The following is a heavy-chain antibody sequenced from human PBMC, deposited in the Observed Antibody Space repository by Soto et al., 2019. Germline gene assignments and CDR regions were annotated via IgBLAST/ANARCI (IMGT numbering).Heavy chain of an antibody. V-gene: IGHV3-30*03. CDR3: TGIDTAGNVHLDFDP. Sequence: GGSLRLSCAASGFTFSSYGMHWVRQAPGKGLEWVAVISYDGSNKYYADSVKGRFTISRDNSKNTLYLQMNILRAEDTAVYYCTGIDTAGNVHLDFDPWGQGPLVPVSS. J-gene: IGHJ5*02. CDR2: ISYDGSNK. CDR1: GFTFSSYG. D-gene: IGHD2-8*02.